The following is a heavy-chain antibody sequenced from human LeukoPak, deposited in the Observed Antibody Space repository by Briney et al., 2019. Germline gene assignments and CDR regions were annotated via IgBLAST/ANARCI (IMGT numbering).Heavy chain of an antibody. Sequence: GGSLRLSCAASGFTFSSYAMGWVRQAPGKGLEWVSAISGSGGSTYYADSVKGRFTISRDNSKNTLYLQMNSLRAEDTAVYYCAKDRKDYYGSGSWGQGTLVTVSS. D-gene: IGHD3-10*01. CDR3: AKDRKDYYGSGS. CDR2: ISGSGGST. J-gene: IGHJ4*02. V-gene: IGHV3-23*01. CDR1: GFTFSSYA.